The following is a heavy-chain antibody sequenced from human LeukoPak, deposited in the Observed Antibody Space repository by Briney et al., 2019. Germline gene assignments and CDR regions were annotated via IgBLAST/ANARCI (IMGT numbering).Heavy chain of an antibody. CDR1: GGSISSSSYY. J-gene: IGHJ4*02. CDR2: IYYSGST. D-gene: IGHD3-22*01. V-gene: IGHV4-39*01. Sequence: SETLSLTCTVSGGSISSSSYYWGWIRQPPGKGLEWIGSIYYSGSTYYNPSLKSRVTISVDTSKNQFPLKLSSVTAADTAVYYCARLSTMIVVELHFDYWGQGTLVTVSS. CDR3: ARLSTMIVVELHFDY.